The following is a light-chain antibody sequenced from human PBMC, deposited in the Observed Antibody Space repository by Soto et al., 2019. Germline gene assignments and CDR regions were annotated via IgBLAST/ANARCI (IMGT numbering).Light chain of an antibody. CDR2: KAS. Sequence: DIQMTQSPSTLSASVGDRVTITCRASQSINSRLAWYQQKPGKAPNLLIYKASSLESGVPSRFSGSGSGTEFTLTISSLQPDDFATYYCQQYNNYWTFGQGTKFEIK. CDR1: QSINSR. CDR3: QQYNNYWT. J-gene: IGKJ1*01. V-gene: IGKV1-5*03.